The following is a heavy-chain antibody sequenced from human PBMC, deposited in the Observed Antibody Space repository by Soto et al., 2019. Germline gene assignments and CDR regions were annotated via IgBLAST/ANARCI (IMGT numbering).Heavy chain of an antibody. CDR2: IGFDGNND. Sequence: GGSLRLSCAASGFSLSSYGMHWVRQAPGKGLEWVAVIGFDGNNDYYADSVKGRFTISRDNSKNTLYLQMNSLRAEDTAVYYFATTYSSGWSDYYYYVMDVWGQGTTVTVS. D-gene: IGHD6-19*01. J-gene: IGHJ6*02. V-gene: IGHV3-33*01. CDR1: GFSLSSYG. CDR3: ATTYSSGWSDYYYYVMDV.